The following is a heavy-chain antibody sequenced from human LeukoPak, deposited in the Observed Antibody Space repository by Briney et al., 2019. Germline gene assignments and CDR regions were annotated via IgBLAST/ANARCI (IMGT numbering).Heavy chain of an antibody. D-gene: IGHD3-10*01. V-gene: IGHV3-30-3*01. CDR3: AREGYYGSGSPPSLYFDY. CDR1: GFTFRNYV. CDR2: TSSDLNVK. Sequence: SGGSLRLSCAASGFTFRNYVIHWVRQAPGKGLEWVAVTSSDLNVKLYADSVKGRFTISRDNSRSTLYLQMNSLRPEDTAIYYCAREGYYGSGSPPSLYFDYWGQGTLVTVSP. J-gene: IGHJ4*02.